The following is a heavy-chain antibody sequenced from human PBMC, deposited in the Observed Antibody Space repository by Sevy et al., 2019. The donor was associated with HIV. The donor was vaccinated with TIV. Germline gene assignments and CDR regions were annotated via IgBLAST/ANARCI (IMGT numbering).Heavy chain of an antibody. V-gene: IGHV3-30*18. CDR3: AKCGGPQGFIGYSYGFVYFDY. CDR1: GFMFSNYG. CDR2: ISSDGMKK. J-gene: IGHJ4*02. Sequence: GGSLRLSCAASGFMFSNYGMHWVRQAPGKGLQWVAVISSDGMKKYFADSVKGRFIISRDNSRNTLYLQMNSLRADDSAVYYCAKCGGPQGFIGYSYGFVYFDYWGQGALVTVSS. D-gene: IGHD5-18*01.